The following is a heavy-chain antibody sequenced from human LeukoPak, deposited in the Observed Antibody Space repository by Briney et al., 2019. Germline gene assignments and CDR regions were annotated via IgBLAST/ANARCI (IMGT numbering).Heavy chain of an antibody. CDR1: GFSFGDFG. V-gene: IGHV3-20*04. D-gene: IGHD3-22*01. CDR3: ARGRYDISTVHRFFYYGMDV. Sequence: GGSLRLSCAASGFSFGDFGMSWVRQAPGKGLEWVSGINWNGVGTSYIDSVKGRFPVSRDNAKNSLYLQMNSLRGEDTALYFCARGRYDISTVHRFFYYGMDVWGQGTPVTVSS. J-gene: IGHJ6*02. CDR2: INWNGVGT.